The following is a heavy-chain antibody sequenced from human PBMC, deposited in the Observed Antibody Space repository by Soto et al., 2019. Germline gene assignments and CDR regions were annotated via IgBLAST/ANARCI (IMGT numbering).Heavy chain of an antibody. Sequence: GGSLRLSCAASGFTFNTFGMHWVRQAPGKGLEWVAVISYDGSDKYYSDSVRGRFAISRDNSMNTLYLQMNSLRTEDTAVYYCAKSPNFYCSSYHCYKYYFDYWGQGTLVTVSS. D-gene: IGHD2-2*01. J-gene: IGHJ4*02. CDR2: ISYDGSDK. CDR1: GFTFNTFG. V-gene: IGHV3-30*18. CDR3: AKSPNFYCSSYHCYKYYFDY.